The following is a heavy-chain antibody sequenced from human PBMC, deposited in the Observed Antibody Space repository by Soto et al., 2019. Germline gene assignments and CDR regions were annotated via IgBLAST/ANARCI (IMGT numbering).Heavy chain of an antibody. V-gene: IGHV4-30-4*02. J-gene: IGHJ6*02. CDR1: GGSISSGDKY. CDR3: ARGEDAFFYYGLDV. CDR2: MYYSGST. Sequence: SETLSLTCSVSGGSISSGDKYWSWIRQPPGKGLEWIGYMYYSGSTYYNPSLKSRVTMSVDTSKSQFSLKLTSVTAADTAVYYCARGEDAFFYYGLDVWGQGITVTVSS.